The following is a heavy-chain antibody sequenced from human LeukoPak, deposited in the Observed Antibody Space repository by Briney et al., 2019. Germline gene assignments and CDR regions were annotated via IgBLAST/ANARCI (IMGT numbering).Heavy chain of an antibody. V-gene: IGHV4-39*01. Sequence: SSETLSLTCTVSGGSISSSSYYWGWIRQPPGKGLEWIGSIYYSVSTYSNPSLKSRFTISVDTSKNRFSLQLDSVTPEDTAVYYCARGSSGSFDYWGQGTLVTVSS. J-gene: IGHJ4*02. D-gene: IGHD6-19*01. CDR1: GGSISSSSYY. CDR3: ARGSSGSFDY. CDR2: IYYSVST.